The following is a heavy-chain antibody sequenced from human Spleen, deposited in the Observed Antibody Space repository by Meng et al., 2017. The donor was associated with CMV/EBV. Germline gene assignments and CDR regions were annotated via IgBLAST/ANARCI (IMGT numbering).Heavy chain of an antibody. D-gene: IGHD3-10*01. CDR1: GFTVSNIY. CDR2: VSWNGSRT. J-gene: IGHJ4*02. CDR3: LLWFGDQHYYFDY. V-gene: IGHV3-19*01. Sequence: GESLKISCAASGFTVSNIYISWVRQAPGKGLEWVSGVSWNGSRTHYADSVKGRFIISRDISRIFLYHQMNSLRPEDMAVYPGLLWFGDQHYYFDYWGQGTLVTVSS.